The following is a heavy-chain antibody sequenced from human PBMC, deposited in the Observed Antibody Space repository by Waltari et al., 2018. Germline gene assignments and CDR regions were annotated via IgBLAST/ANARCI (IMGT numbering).Heavy chain of an antibody. CDR1: GYTFTGYY. D-gene: IGHD3-22*01. J-gene: IGHJ4*02. Sequence: QVQLVQSGAEVKKPGASVKVSCKASGYTFTGYYMHWARQAPGQGLEWMGWINPNSGGTNYAQKLQGRVTMTRDTSISTAYMELSRLRSDDTAVYYCARGYYYDSSGKFDYWGQGTLVTVSS. CDR2: INPNSGGT. CDR3: ARGYYYDSSGKFDY. V-gene: IGHV1-2*02.